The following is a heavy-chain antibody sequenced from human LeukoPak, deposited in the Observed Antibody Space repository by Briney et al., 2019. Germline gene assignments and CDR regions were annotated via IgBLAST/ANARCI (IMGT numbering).Heavy chain of an antibody. CDR2: INPNSGGT. CDR1: GYTFTGYY. J-gene: IGHJ5*02. CDR3: ARAPPITRGPFDP. Sequence: ASVKVSCKASGYTFTGYYMHWVRQAPGQGLEWMGWINPNSGGTDYAQKFQGRVTMTRDTSITTAYMELSRLRSDDTAVYYCARAPPITRGPFDPWGQGTLVTVSS. D-gene: IGHD3-10*01. V-gene: IGHV1-2*02.